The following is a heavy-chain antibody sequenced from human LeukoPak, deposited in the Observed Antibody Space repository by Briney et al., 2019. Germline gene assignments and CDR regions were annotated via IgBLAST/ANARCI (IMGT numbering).Heavy chain of an antibody. J-gene: IGHJ6*02. V-gene: IGHV3-33*01. CDR1: GFTFSNYG. CDR3: ARDMEVYYYYYGMDV. Sequence: GGSLRLSCAASGFTFSNYGMHWVRQAPGKGLEWVAVIWYDGSNKYYADSVKGRFTISRDNAKNSLYLQMNSLRAEDTAVYYCARDMEVYYYYYGMDVWGQGTTVTVSS. CDR2: IWYDGSNK. D-gene: IGHD3-10*01.